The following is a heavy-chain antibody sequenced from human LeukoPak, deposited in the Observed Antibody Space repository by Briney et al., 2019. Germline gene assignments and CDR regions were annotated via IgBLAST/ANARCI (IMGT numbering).Heavy chain of an antibody. J-gene: IGHJ3*02. CDR3: ARVAMYYYDSSGYSSAFDI. CDR2: IISSGSYI. D-gene: IGHD3-22*01. Sequence: GGSLRLSCAASGFTFSSYTMNWVRQAPGKGLEWVSSIISSGSYIYYADSVKGRFTISRDNAKNSLYLQMNSLRAEDTAVYYCARVAMYYYDSSGYSSAFDIWGQGTMVTVSS. V-gene: IGHV3-21*01. CDR1: GFTFSSYT.